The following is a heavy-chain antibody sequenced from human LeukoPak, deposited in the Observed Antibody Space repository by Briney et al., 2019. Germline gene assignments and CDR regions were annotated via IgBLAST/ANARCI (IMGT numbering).Heavy chain of an antibody. J-gene: IGHJ5*02. CDR2: IIPIFGTA. CDR3: ARVPMVRGVIRPNWFDP. Sequence: SVKDSCKASGGTFSRYAISWVRQAPGKGLEWMGGIIPIFGTANYAQKFQGRVTITTDESTSTAYMELSSLRSEDTAVYYCARVPMVRGVIRPNWFDPCGPGTLVTASS. D-gene: IGHD3-10*01. V-gene: IGHV1-69*05. CDR1: GGTFSRYA.